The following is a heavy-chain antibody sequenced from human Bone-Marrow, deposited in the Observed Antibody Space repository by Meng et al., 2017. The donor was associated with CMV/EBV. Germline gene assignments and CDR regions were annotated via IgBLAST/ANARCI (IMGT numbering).Heavy chain of an antibody. CDR1: GFTFSSYS. J-gene: IGHJ4*02. CDR2: LYSGGSM. D-gene: IGHD3-10*01. V-gene: IGHV3-53*01. Sequence: GESLKISCAASGFTFSSYSMNWVRQAPGKGLEWVALLYSGGSMYYADSVKGRFTISRDNSKNTLYLQMNSLRAEDTAVYYCARLYGSGSDFDYCGQGTLVTVSS. CDR3: ARLYGSGSDFDY.